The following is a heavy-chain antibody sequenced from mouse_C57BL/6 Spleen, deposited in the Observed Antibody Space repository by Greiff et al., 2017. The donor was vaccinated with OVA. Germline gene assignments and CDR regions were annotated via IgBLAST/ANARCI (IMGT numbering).Heavy chain of an antibody. CDR3: ARDRGTTVVATSPYWYFDV. V-gene: IGHV3-1*01. CDR2: ISYSGST. CDR1: GYSITSGYD. D-gene: IGHD1-1*01. Sequence: VQLQQSGPGMVKPSQSLSLTCTVTGYSITSGYDWHWIRHFPGNKLEWMGYISYSGSTNYNPSLKSRISITHDTSKNHFFLKLNAVTTEDTATYYCARDRGTTVVATSPYWYFDVWGTGTTVTVSS. J-gene: IGHJ1*03.